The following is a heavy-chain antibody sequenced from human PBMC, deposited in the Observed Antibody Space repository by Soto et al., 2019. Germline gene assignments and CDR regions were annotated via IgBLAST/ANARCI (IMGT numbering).Heavy chain of an antibody. Sequence: SETLSLTCTVSGGSISSSSYYWGWIRQPPGKGLEWIGSIYYSGSTYYNPSLQSRVTMSVDTSRNQFSLRLSSVTAADTAVYYCASSQVFGVVRRRWTFDPWGQGTLVTVSS. CDR1: GGSISSSSYY. CDR2: IYYSGST. D-gene: IGHD3-3*01. J-gene: IGHJ5*02. CDR3: ASSQVFGVVRRRWTFDP. V-gene: IGHV4-39*01.